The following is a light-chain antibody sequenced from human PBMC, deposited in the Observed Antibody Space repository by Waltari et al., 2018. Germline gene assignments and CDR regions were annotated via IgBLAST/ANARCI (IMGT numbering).Light chain of an antibody. CDR1: SNSVGDQG. Sequence: QAGLTQPPSVSKGLRQTATVTFTGNSNSVGDQGAAWLQQHQGHPPQLLPYRNNNRPSGISEGFSASRSGNTASRTITGRQPEDEADYYCSAWDSSIRGWVFGGGTKLTVL. CDR2: RNN. J-gene: IGLJ3*02. CDR3: SAWDSSIRGWV. V-gene: IGLV10-54*01.